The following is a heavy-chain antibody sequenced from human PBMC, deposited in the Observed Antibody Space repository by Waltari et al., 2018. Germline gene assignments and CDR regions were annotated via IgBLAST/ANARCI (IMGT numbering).Heavy chain of an antibody. CDR2: INPNRGGT. Sequence: QVQLVQSGAEVKKPGASVKVSCKASGYTFTGYYMHWVRQAPGQGLEWMGWINPNRGGTNYAQKFQGRGTMTRDTSISTAYMELSRLRSDDTAVYYCAICSGGSCLYNWFDPWGQGTLVTVSS. CDR1: GYTFTGYY. J-gene: IGHJ5*02. CDR3: AICSGGSCLYNWFDP. D-gene: IGHD2-15*01. V-gene: IGHV1-2*02.